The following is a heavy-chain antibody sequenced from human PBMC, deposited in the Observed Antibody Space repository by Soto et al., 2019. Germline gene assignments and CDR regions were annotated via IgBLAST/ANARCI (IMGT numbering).Heavy chain of an antibody. J-gene: IGHJ6*02. CDR1: GGSISSGGYY. CDR3: ARGSMTKYLYYYGMDV. V-gene: IGHV4-31*03. D-gene: IGHD2-2*01. CDR2: IYYSGST. Sequence: QVQLQESGPGLVKPSQTLSLTCTVSGGSISSGGYYWSWIRQHPGKGLEWIGYIYYSGSTYYNPSLKSRVTKSVDTSKNQFSLKLSSVTAADTAVYYCARGSMTKYLYYYGMDVWGQGTTVTVSS.